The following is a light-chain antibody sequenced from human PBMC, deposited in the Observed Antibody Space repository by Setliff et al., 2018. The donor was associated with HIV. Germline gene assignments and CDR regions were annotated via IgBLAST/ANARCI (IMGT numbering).Light chain of an antibody. J-gene: IGLJ1*01. Sequence: QSVLTQPASVSGSPGQSITISCTGTSSDIGAYDFVSWYQQHPGKAPKLMISEVSNRPSGVSNRFSGSKSGNTASLTIAGLQPEDEADYYCSSYSSSRPRVFGTGTKVTV. V-gene: IGLV2-14*01. CDR3: SSYSSSRPRV. CDR2: EVS. CDR1: SSDIGAYDF.